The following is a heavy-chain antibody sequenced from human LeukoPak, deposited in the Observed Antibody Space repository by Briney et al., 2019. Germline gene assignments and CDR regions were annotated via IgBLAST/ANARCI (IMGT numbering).Heavy chain of an antibody. CDR3: ARVSSGATTVDY. CDR2: IYHSGST. Sequence: SETLSLTCAVSGGSISSSNWWSWVRQPPGKGLEWIGEIYHSGSTDYNPSLKSRVTISVDKSKNQFSLKLSSVTAADTAVYYCARVSSGATTVDYWGQGTLVTVSS. D-gene: IGHD1-26*01. V-gene: IGHV4-4*02. CDR1: GGSISSSNW. J-gene: IGHJ4*02.